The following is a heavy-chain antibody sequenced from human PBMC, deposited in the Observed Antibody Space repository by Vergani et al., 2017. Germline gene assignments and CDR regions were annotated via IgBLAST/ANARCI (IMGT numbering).Heavy chain of an antibody. V-gene: IGHV1-2*02. CDR1: GYTFTGYY. CDR3: ARGRQYRTDP. D-gene: IGHD6-6*01. J-gene: IGHJ5*02. Sequence: QVQLVQSGAEVKKPGASVKVSCKASGYTFTGYYIHWVRQAPGQGLEWMGWINPNSGGTNFAHKFQDRVTMTRDPSISTAYMELSRLRSDDTAVYYCARGRQYRTDPWGQGTLVTVSS. CDR2: INPNSGGT.